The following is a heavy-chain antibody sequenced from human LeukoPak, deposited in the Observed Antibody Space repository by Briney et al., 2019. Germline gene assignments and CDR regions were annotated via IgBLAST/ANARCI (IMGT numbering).Heavy chain of an antibody. D-gene: IGHD3/OR15-3a*01. CDR1: GFTFSNSA. V-gene: IGHV3-23*01. Sequence: GGSLRLSCAASGFTFSNSAMHWVRQAPGKGLEWVSAISGSGGSTYYADSVKGRFTISRDNSKNTLYLQMNSLRAEDTAVYYCAKVPRGHYFDYWGQGTLVTVSS. CDR3: AKVPRGHYFDY. CDR2: ISGSGGST. J-gene: IGHJ4*02.